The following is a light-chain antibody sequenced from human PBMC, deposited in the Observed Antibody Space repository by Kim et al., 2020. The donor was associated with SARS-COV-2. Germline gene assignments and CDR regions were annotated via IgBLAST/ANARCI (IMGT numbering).Light chain of an antibody. Sequence: GQNSTITCSGRSSNIGNFSVTWYQQPPGTAPKLLIYANETRPSGIPDRFSGSKSGTSATLVITGLQTGDEADYYCGTWDNSRGGVFGGGTKVTVL. J-gene: IGLJ3*02. CDR2: ANE. CDR3: GTWDNSRGGV. CDR1: SSNIGNFS. V-gene: IGLV1-51*01.